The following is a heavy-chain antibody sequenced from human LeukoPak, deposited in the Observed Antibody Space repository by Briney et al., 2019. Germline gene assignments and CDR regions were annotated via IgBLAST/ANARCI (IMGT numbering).Heavy chain of an antibody. Sequence: SGPTLVNPTQPLTLTCTFSGFSLRTSGVGVGWIRQPPGKALEWLALIYWDDDKRYSPSLKSRLTITKDTSKNQVVLTMTNMDPVDTATYYCAQRGILTGYPLFDYWGQGTLVTVSS. J-gene: IGHJ4*02. CDR2: IYWDDDK. D-gene: IGHD3-9*01. V-gene: IGHV2-5*02. CDR3: AQRGILTGYPLFDY. CDR1: GFSLRTSGVG.